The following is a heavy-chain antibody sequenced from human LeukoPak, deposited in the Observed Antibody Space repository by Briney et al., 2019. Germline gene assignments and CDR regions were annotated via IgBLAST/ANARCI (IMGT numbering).Heavy chain of an antibody. D-gene: IGHD5-18*01. CDR1: GFTFSSYS. CDR3: AREKDGYGYYYYYMDV. J-gene: IGHJ6*03. V-gene: IGHV3-21*01. CDR2: ISSSSSYI. Sequence: SGGSLRLSCAASGFTFSSYSMNWVRQAPGKGLEWVSSISSSSSYIYYADSVKGRFTISRDNAKNSLYLQMNSLRAEDTAVYYCAREKDGYGYYYYYMDVWGKGTTVTISS.